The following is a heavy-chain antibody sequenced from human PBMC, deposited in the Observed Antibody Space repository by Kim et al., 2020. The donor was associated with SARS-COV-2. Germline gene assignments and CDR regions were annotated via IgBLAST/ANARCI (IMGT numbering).Heavy chain of an antibody. D-gene: IGHD2-15*01. CDR3: ARAPRESGGGVDP. V-gene: IGHV3-53*01. Sequence: YADSVKGRFTISRDNSKNTLYLKMNGLRAEDTAVYYCARAPRESGGGVDPWGQGTLVTVSS. J-gene: IGHJ5*02.